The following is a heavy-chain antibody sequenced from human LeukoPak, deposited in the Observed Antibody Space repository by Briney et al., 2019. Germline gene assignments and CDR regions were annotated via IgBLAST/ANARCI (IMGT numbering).Heavy chain of an antibody. D-gene: IGHD4-23*01. J-gene: IGHJ3*02. CDR3: ARDHDYGGNCHAFDI. Sequence: SETLSPTCTVSGGSISSYYWSWIRQPPGKGLEWIGYIYYSGSTNYDPSLKSRVTISVDTSKNQFSLKLSSVTAADTAVYYCARDHDYGGNCHAFDIWGQGTMVTVSS. CDR2: IYYSGST. V-gene: IGHV4-59*01. CDR1: GGSISSYY.